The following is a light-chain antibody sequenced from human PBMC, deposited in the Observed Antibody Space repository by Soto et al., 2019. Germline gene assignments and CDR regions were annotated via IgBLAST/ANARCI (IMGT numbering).Light chain of an antibody. J-gene: IGKJ4*01. CDR1: QSVSSY. V-gene: IGKV3-11*01. CDR3: LHRYNWPLT. CDR2: DAS. Sequence: EIVLTQSPATLSLSPGERATLSCRASQSVSSYLAWYQHKPGQAPRLLIYDASNRATGIPARFSGSGSGTDFTLTISRLESGDFAVYYCLHRYNWPLTFGGGTKVEVK.